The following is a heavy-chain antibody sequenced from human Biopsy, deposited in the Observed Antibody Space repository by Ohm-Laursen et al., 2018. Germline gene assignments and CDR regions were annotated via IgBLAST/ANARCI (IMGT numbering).Heavy chain of an antibody. CDR3: GNEVHGRDY. J-gene: IGHJ4*02. CDR1: GKTFSDYR. D-gene: IGHD2-15*01. CDR2: INQAGTT. V-gene: IGHV4-34*08. Sequence: SDTLSLTCAVFGKTFSDYRWSWIRQPPGKGLEWIGQINQAGTTNYNPSLKSRVSISADASKYEFSPRLTSVTAADTAVYLCGNEVHGRDYWGLGAQVTVPS.